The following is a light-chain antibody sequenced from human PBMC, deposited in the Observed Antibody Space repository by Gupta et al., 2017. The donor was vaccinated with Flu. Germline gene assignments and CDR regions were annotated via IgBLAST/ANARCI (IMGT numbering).Light chain of an antibody. J-gene: IGKJ2*01. Sequence: PATLSLSPGERATLSCRASQSISRYLAWYQQKPGQAPRLLIYDASNRATGIPARLSGSGSGTDFTLTISSREPEDFAVYYCQQRSNRPPYTFGQGPSCKSN. CDR3: QQRSNRPPYT. CDR1: QSISRY. V-gene: IGKV3-11*01. CDR2: DAS.